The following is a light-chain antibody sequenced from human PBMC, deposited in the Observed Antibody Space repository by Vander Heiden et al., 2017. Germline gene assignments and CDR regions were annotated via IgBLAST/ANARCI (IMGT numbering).Light chain of an antibody. CDR1: QSVSSN. CDR3: QQYNNWRIT. V-gene: IGKV3-15*01. J-gene: IGKJ5*01. Sequence: DIVMTQSPATLSVSPGERATLSCRASQSVSSNLAWYQQKPGQAPRLLIYGASTRATGIPARFSGSGSGTEFTLTISSLQSEDFAVYYCQQYNNWRITFGQWTRLEIK. CDR2: GAS.